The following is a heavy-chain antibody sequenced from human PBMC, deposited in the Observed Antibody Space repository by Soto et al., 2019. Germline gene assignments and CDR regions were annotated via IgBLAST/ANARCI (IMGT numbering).Heavy chain of an antibody. J-gene: IGHJ6*02. Sequence: PGGSLRLSCAASGFTFSDYYMSWIRQAPGKGLEWVSYISSSGSTIYYADSVKGRFTISRDNSKNTLYLQMNSLRAEDTAVYYCARDLYSRIVGATNGMDVWGQGTTVTVSS. CDR3: ARDLYSRIVGATNGMDV. CDR1: GFTFSDYY. D-gene: IGHD1-26*01. V-gene: IGHV3-11*04. CDR2: ISSSGSTI.